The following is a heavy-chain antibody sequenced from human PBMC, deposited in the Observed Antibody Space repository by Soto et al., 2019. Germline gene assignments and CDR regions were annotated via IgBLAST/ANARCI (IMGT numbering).Heavy chain of an antibody. CDR1: GFTISSNY. V-gene: IGHV3-53*01. CDR2: IYSGGST. D-gene: IGHD6-13*01. CDR3: ARGQGSSWYYYGMDV. Sequence: EVQLVESGGGLIQPGWSLRLSCAASGFTISSNYMSWVRQAPGKGLEWVSVIYSGGSTYYADSGQGRFTISRDNSRNTLYLQMNSLRAEDTAVYYCARGQGSSWYYYGMDVWGQGTTVTVSS. J-gene: IGHJ6*02.